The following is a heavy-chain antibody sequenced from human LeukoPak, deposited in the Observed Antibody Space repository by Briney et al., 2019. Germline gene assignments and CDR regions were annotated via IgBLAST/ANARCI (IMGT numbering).Heavy chain of an antibody. D-gene: IGHD3/OR15-3a*01. Sequence: GGSLRLSCAASGFTFSSYAMHWVRQAPGKGLEWVAVISSDGSNKYYADSVKGRFTISRDNSKNTLYLQMNSLRAEDTAVYYCAMGTGPGGQYYFDYWGQGTLVTVSS. CDR1: GFTFSSYA. J-gene: IGHJ4*02. V-gene: IGHV3-30*04. CDR2: ISSDGSNK. CDR3: AMGTGPGGQYYFDY.